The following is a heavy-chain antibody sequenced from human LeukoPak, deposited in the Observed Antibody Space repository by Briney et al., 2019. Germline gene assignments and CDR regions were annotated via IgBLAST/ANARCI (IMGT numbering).Heavy chain of an antibody. D-gene: IGHD1-26*01. V-gene: IGHV1-2*02. CDR2: LDPKSGAT. Sequence: ASVKVSCKASGYTFSDHFMHWVRQAPGQGLEWMGWLDPKSGATHNAQQFHDRVTMTRDRSISTVYMELSSLRSDDTAIYYCARLGNGAPGPWGQGTLVAVSS. J-gene: IGHJ5*02. CDR3: ARLGNGAPGP. CDR1: GYTFSDHF.